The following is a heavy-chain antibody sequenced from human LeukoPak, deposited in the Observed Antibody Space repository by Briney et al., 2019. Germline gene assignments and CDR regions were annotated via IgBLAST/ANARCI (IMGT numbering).Heavy chain of an antibody. CDR1: GYTFNGYY. J-gene: IGHJ4*02. Sequence: ASVKVSCKASGYTFNGYYMHWVRQAPGQGLEWMGWINPNSGGTNYAQKFQGRVTMTRDTSISTAYMELSRLRSDDTAVYYCARDSMVRGVIDLYYWGQGTLVTVSS. CDR2: INPNSGGT. V-gene: IGHV1-2*02. CDR3: ARDSMVRGVIDLYY. D-gene: IGHD3-10*01.